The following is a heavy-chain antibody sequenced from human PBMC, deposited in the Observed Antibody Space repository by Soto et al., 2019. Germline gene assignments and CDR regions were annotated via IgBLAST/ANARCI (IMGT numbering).Heavy chain of an antibody. CDR3: AREVVVVVAALHWFDP. J-gene: IGHJ5*02. Sequence: QVQLQESGPGLVKPSQTLSLTCTVSGGSISSGDYYWSWIRQPPGKGLEWIGYIYYSGSTYYNPSLKSRVTISVDTSKNQFSLKLSSVTAADTAVYYCAREVVVVVAALHWFDPWGQGTLVTVSS. V-gene: IGHV4-30-4*01. CDR2: IYYSGST. D-gene: IGHD2-15*01. CDR1: GGSISSGDYY.